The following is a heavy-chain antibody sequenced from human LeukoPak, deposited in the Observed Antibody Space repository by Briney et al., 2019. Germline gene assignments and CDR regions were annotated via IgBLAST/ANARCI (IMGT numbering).Heavy chain of an antibody. J-gene: IGHJ4*02. CDR1: GGSISSYY. CDR2: IYYSGST. V-gene: IGHV4-59*01. D-gene: IGHD2-15*01. Sequence: SETLSLTCTVSGGSISSYYWSWIRQPPGKGLEWIGYIYYSGSTNYNPSLKSRVTISVDTSKNQFSLKLSSVTAADTAVYYCANSRIVAALFDYWGQGTLVTVSS. CDR3: ANSRIVAALFDY.